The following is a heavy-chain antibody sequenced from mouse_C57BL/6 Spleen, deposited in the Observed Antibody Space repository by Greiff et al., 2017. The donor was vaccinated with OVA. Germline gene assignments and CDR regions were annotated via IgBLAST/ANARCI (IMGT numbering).Heavy chain of an antibody. CDR2: ISNGGGST. Sequence: EVQLQESGGGLVQPGGSLKLSCAASGFTFSDYYMYWVRQTPEKRLEWVAYISNGGGSTYYPDTVKGRFTISRDNAKNTLYLQMSRLKSEDTAMYYCARLGRDWYFDVWGTGTTVTVSS. V-gene: IGHV5-12*01. D-gene: IGHD4-1*01. CDR1: GFTFSDYY. CDR3: ARLGRDWYFDV. J-gene: IGHJ1*03.